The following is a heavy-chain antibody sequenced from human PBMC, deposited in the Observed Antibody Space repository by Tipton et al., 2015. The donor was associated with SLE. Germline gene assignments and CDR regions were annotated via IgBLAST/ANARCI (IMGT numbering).Heavy chain of an antibody. J-gene: IGHJ3*02. V-gene: IGHV3-23*01. CDR3: AKDHNSSGYYYELDAFDI. CDR1: GFTFSSYA. D-gene: IGHD3-22*01. CDR2: ISGSGGST. Sequence: GSLRLSCAASGFTFSSYAMSWVRQAPGKGLEWVSAISGSGGSTYYADSVKGRFTISRDNSKNTLYLQMNSLRAEDTAVYYCAKDHNSSGYYYELDAFDIWGQGTMVTVSS.